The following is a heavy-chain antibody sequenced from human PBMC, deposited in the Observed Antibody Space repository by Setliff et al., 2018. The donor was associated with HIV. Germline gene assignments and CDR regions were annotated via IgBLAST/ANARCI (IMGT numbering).Heavy chain of an antibody. V-gene: IGHV3-48*04. Sequence: TGGSLRLSCAASGFTFSSYSMNWVRQAPGKGLEWVSYISSSSSTIYYADSVKGRFTISRDNAKNSLYLQMNSLRAEDTAVYYCAREIYWDGDREDYWGQGTLVTVSS. D-gene: IGHD4-17*01. J-gene: IGHJ4*02. CDR2: ISSSSSTI. CDR1: GFTFSSYS. CDR3: AREIYWDGDREDY.